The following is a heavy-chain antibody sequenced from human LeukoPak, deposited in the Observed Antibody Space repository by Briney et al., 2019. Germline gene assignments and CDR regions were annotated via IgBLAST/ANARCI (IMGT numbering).Heavy chain of an antibody. J-gene: IGHJ6*03. CDR3: ARLGYCSGGSCYAHSPSYYYYYMDV. CDR1: GGSISSYY. CDR2: IYYSGST. Sequence: PSETLSLTCTVSGGSISSYYWSWIRQPPGKGLEGIGYIYYSGSTNYNPSLKSRVTISVDTSKNQFSLKLSSVTAADTAVYYCARLGYCSGGSCYAHSPSYYYYYMDVWGKGTTVTVSS. D-gene: IGHD2-15*01. V-gene: IGHV4-59*01.